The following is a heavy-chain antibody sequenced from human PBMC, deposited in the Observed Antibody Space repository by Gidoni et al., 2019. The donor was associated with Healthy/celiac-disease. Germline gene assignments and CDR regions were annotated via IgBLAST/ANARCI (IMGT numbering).Heavy chain of an antibody. D-gene: IGHD3-3*01. V-gene: IGHV4-59*01. CDR2: IYYSGNT. CDR3: ARQIDYDFWSGYFAFDY. Sequence: QVQLQESGPGLVKPSETLSLTCTVAGGSISSYYWSWIRQPPGKGLEWIGYIYYSGNTNYNPSLKSRVTISVDTSQNQFSLKLSSVTAADTAVYYCARQIDYDFWSGYFAFDYWGQGTLVTVSS. CDR1: GGSISSYY. J-gene: IGHJ4*02.